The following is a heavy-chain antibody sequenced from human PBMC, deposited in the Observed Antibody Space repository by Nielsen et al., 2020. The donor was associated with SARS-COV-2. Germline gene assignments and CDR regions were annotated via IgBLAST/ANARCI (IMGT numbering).Heavy chain of an antibody. CDR2: INPNSGGT. D-gene: IGHD5/OR15-5a*01. CDR3: ARGRGLVYETFDI. J-gene: IGHJ3*02. V-gene: IGHV1-2*02. Sequence: ASVKVSCKASGYTFTGYYMHWVRQAPGQGLEWMGWINPNSGGTNYAQKFQGRVTMTRDTSISTAYMELSSLRSEDTAVYYCARGRGLVYETFDIWGQGTMVTVSS. CDR1: GYTFTGYY.